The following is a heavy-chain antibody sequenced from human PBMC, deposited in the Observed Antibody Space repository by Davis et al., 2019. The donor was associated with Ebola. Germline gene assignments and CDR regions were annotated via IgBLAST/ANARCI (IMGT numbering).Heavy chain of an antibody. D-gene: IGHD3-3*01. Sequence: GESLKISCAASGFTFSTYSMSWVRQAPGKGLEWVSSISSDSDYIYYADSVKVRFTISRDNSKNTLYLQMNSLRAEDTAVYYCAKDTGYYDFWSGYLPLPSHWGQGTLVTVSS. V-gene: IGHV3-21*04. J-gene: IGHJ4*02. CDR3: AKDTGYYDFWSGYLPLPSH. CDR2: ISSDSDYI. CDR1: GFTFSTYS.